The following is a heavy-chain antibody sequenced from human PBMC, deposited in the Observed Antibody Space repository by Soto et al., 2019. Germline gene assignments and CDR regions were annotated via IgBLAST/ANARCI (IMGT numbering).Heavy chain of an antibody. D-gene: IGHD1-26*01. V-gene: IGHV3-11*01. CDR3: ARPRSRPVYYYMDV. Sequence: GGSLRLSCAASGFTFSDYYMSWIRQAPGKGLEWVSYISSSGSTIYYADSVKGRFTISRDNAKNSLYLQMNSLRAEDTAVYYCARPRSRPVYYYMDVWGKGTTVTVSS. CDR2: ISSSGSTI. CDR1: GFTFSDYY. J-gene: IGHJ6*03.